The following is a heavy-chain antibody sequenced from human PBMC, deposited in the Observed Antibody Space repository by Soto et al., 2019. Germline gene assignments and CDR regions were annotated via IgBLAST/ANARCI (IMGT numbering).Heavy chain of an antibody. Sequence: SETLSRTCTVSGGSISRGSYYWGWIRQPPGKGLEWIGSIYYSGSTYYNPSLKSRVTISVDTSKNQFSLKLSSVTAADTAVYYCARAAPRYCSGGSCYSVTDYWGQGTLVTVS. CDR3: ARAAPRYCSGGSCYSVTDY. V-gene: IGHV4-39*01. CDR2: IYYSGST. CDR1: GGSISRGSYY. D-gene: IGHD2-15*01. J-gene: IGHJ4*02.